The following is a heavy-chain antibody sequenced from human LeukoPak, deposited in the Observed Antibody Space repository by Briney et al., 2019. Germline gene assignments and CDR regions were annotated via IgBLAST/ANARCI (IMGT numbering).Heavy chain of an antibody. Sequence: SETLSLTCAVYGGSFSGYYWSWIRQPPEKGLEWIGEINHSGSTNYNPSLKSRVTISEDTSKNQFSLKLSSVTAADTAVYYCARINLVAGTECDYGGQGTLVTVSS. CDR2: INHSGST. CDR3: ARINLVAGTECDY. J-gene: IGHJ4*02. V-gene: IGHV4-34*01. D-gene: IGHD6-19*01. CDR1: GGSFSGYY.